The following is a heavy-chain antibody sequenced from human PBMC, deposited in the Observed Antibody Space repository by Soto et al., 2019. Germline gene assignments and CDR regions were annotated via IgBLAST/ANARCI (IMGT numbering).Heavy chain of an antibody. J-gene: IGHJ4*02. Sequence: SETLSLTCTVSGDSISTFYWGWMRQSPGKELEWIGYVYYTGSTNYNPSLKSRVTISVDRSKNQFSLKLTSANAADTAVYYCARGSRSRGVTTFDYWGQGTLVTVSS. CDR2: VYYTGST. D-gene: IGHD4-17*01. CDR1: GDSISTFY. CDR3: ARGSRSRGVTTFDY. V-gene: IGHV4-59*01.